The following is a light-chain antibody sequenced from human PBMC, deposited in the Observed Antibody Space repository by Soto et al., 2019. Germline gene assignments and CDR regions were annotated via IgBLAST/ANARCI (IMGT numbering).Light chain of an antibody. CDR3: CSYAGSSSFVV. CDR2: EGS. CDR1: SSDVGSYNL. V-gene: IGLV2-23*01. Sequence: QSALTQPASVSGSPGQSITISCTGTSSDVGSYNLVSWYQQHPGKAPKLMIYEGSKRRSGVSYRCSGSKSCNTASLTIPGLQDEDEADYYCCSYAGSSSFVVFGGGTKLTVL. J-gene: IGLJ2*01.